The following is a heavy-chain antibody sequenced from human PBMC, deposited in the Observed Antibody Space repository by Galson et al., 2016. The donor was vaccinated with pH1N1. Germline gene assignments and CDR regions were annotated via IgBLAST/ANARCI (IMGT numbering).Heavy chain of an antibody. CDR1: GFSLSTSGIC. V-gene: IGHV2-70*01. CDR3: ARMRYGDYSDWFDP. J-gene: IGHJ5*02. CDR2: IDWDDDK. Sequence: PALVKPTQTLTLTCSFSGFSLSTSGICVSWIRQPPGKALEWLALIDWDDDKYYSTSLKTRLTISKDTSKSQVVLTMTNMDPVDTATYYCARMRYGDYSDWFDPWGQGTLVTVPS. D-gene: IGHD4-17*01.